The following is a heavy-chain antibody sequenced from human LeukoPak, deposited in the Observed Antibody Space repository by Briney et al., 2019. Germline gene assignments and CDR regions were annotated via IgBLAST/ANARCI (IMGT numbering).Heavy chain of an antibody. CDR2: ISYDGSNK. CDR3: ARSEFDYYYYYGMDV. CDR1: GFTFSSYA. J-gene: IGHJ6*02. V-gene: IGHV3-30-3*01. Sequence: PGRSLRLSCAASGFTFSSYAMHWVRQAPGKGLEWVAVISYDGSNKYYADSVKGRFTISRDNSKNTLYLQMNGLRAEDTAVYYCARSEFDYYYYYGMDVWGQGTTVTVSS. D-gene: IGHD3-10*01.